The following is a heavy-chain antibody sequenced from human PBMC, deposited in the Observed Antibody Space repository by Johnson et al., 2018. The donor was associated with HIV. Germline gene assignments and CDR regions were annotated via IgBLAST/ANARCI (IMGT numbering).Heavy chain of an antibody. CDR3: ARDLLWYSGSQLEAFDI. D-gene: IGHD1-26*01. Sequence: QVQLVESGGGVVQPGRSLRLSCAASGFTFSSYAVHWVRQAPGKGLEWVAVLSYDGSNKYYADSVKGRFTISRDNSKNTLYLQMNSLRAEDTAVYYCARDLLWYSGSQLEAFDIWGQGTMVTVSS. CDR2: LSYDGSNK. J-gene: IGHJ3*02. CDR1: GFTFSSYA. V-gene: IGHV3-30*04.